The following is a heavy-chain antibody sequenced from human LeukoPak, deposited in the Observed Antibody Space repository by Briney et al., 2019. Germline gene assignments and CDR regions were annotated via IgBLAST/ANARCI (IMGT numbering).Heavy chain of an antibody. CDR2: ISAYNGNT. CDR3: ARDEGFYLDY. CDR1: GYTFTIYG. J-gene: IGHJ4*02. V-gene: IGHV1-18*01. D-gene: IGHD2-15*01. Sequence: AASVTVSFKASGYTFTIYGISWVRQAPAQGLEWMGWISAYNGNTNYAQKLQGRVTMTTDTSTSTAYMELRSLRSADTAVYYCARDEGFYLDYWGQGTLVTVSS.